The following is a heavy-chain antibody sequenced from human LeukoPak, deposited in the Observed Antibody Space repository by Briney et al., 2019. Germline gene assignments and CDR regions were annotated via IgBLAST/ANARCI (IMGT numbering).Heavy chain of an antibody. J-gene: IGHJ4*02. V-gene: IGHV1-58*02. Sequence: SVKVSCKASGFTFTSSAIQWVRQARGQRLEWIGWIVVGSGNTNYAQKFQERVTITRDMSTSAAYMELSSLRSEDTAVYYCAADQTGVGYCDGDCYSYWGQGALVTVSS. CDR2: IVVGSGNT. CDR3: AADQTGVGYCDGDCYSY. CDR1: GFTFTSSA. D-gene: IGHD2-21*01.